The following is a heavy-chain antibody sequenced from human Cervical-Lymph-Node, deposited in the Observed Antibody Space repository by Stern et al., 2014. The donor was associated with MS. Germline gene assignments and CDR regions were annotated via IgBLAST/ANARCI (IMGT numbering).Heavy chain of an antibody. Sequence: EVQLVESGGGLVQPGRSLRLSCVASGFTFNDYAMHWVRRVPGKGLEWVSGIRWNSDSIGYADSVRGRFTISRDNAKNSLYLQMNSLRTEDTAFYYCTKDIGVTTASLGYWGQGTLVTVSS. CDR2: IRWNSDSI. CDR3: TKDIGVTTASLGY. J-gene: IGHJ4*02. D-gene: IGHD4-17*01. V-gene: IGHV3-9*01. CDR1: GFTFNDYA.